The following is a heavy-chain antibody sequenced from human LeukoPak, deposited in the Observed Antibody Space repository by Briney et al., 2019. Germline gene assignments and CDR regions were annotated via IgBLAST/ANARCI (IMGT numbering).Heavy chain of an antibody. Sequence: ASVKVSCKASGYTFTSYDINWVRQATGQGLEWMGWMNPNSGNTGYAQKFQGRVTMTRNTSISTAYMELSSLRSEDTAVYYCAGEDRGVLIVDYWGQGALVTVSS. CDR3: AGEDRGVLIVDY. CDR2: MNPNSGNT. D-gene: IGHD3-10*01. V-gene: IGHV1-8*01. CDR1: GYTFTSYD. J-gene: IGHJ4*02.